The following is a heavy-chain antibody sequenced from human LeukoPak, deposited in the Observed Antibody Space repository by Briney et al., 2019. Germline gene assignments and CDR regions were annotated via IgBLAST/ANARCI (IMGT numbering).Heavy chain of an antibody. V-gene: IGHV3-30*03. J-gene: IGHJ4*02. CDR3: ARVRVTMVRGVPYYFDY. CDR2: ISYDGSNK. CDR1: GFTFSSYG. Sequence: GGSLRLSCAASGFTFSSYGMHWVRQAPGKGLEWVAVISYDGSNKYYADSVKGRFTISRDNSKNTLYLQMNSLRAEDTAVYYCARVRVTMVRGVPYYFDYWGQGTLVTVSS. D-gene: IGHD3-10*01.